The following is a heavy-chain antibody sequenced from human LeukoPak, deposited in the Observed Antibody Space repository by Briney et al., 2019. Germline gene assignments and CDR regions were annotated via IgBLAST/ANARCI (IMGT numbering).Heavy chain of an antibody. V-gene: IGHV3-30*02. CDR2: IQYDDSIE. J-gene: IGHJ4*01. Sequence: PGRSLRLSCAASGFTSSTFGMNWVRQAPDKGLEWVAFIQYDDSIEYYADSVKGRFTISRDNSKNTLYLQMNSLRGDDTAVYYCAKDQGVVGSYDYWGHGTLVTVSS. D-gene: IGHD3-10*01. CDR1: GFTSSTFG. CDR3: AKDQGVVGSYDY.